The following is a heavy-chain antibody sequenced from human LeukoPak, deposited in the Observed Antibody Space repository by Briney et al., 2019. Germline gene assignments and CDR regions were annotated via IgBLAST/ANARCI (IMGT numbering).Heavy chain of an antibody. CDR1: GYSISSGYY. V-gene: IGHV4-38-2*02. D-gene: IGHD3-16*01. J-gene: IGHJ4*02. CDR2: IYHSGST. Sequence: PSETLSLTCTVSGYSISSGYYWGWVRQPPGKGLEWIGSIYHSGSTYYNPSLKSRVTISVDRSKNQFSLKLSSVTAADTAVYYCARDGALGVLDYWGQGTLVTVSS. CDR3: ARDGALGVLDY.